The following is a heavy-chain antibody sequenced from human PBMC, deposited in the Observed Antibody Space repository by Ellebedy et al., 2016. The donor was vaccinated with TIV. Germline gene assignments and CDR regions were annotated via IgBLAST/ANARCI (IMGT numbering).Heavy chain of an antibody. D-gene: IGHD3-22*01. CDR3: ARDADSSGNDYMDYFDY. CDR2: ISTSSTYI. CDR1: GFTFSTYP. J-gene: IGHJ4*02. Sequence: GESLKISCAASGFTFSTYPMNWVRQAPGKGLEWVSSISTSSTYINYADSVKGRFTISRDNAKNSLYLQMNSLRAEDTAVYYCARDADSSGNDYMDYFDYWGQGALVTVSS. V-gene: IGHV3-21*01.